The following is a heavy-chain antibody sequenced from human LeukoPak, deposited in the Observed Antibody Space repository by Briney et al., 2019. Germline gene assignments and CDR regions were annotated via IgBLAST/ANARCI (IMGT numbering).Heavy chain of an antibody. CDR2: IIPIFGTA. CDR1: GGTFSSYA. CDR3: AGSGSYIRKYYFDY. J-gene: IGHJ4*02. Sequence: SVRVSCKASGGTFSSYAISWVRQAPGQGLEWMGRIIPIFGTANYAQKFQGRVTITTDESTSTAYMELSSLRSEDTAVYYCAGSGSYIRKYYFDYWGQGTLVTVSS. D-gene: IGHD1-26*01. V-gene: IGHV1-69*05.